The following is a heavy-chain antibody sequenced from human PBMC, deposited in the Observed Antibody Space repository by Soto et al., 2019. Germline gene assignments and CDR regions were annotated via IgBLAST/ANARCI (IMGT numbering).Heavy chain of an antibody. CDR1: GFTFSSYA. J-gene: IGHJ1*01. CDR3: AKTPYYYDSSGFSAEYFQH. CDR2: ISGSGGST. Sequence: GGSLRLSCAASGFTFSSYAMSWVRQAPGKGLEWVSAISGSGGSTYYADSVKGRFTISRDNSKNTLYPQMNSLRAEDTAVYYCAKTPYYYDSSGFSAEYFQHWGQGTLVTVSS. D-gene: IGHD3-22*01. V-gene: IGHV3-23*01.